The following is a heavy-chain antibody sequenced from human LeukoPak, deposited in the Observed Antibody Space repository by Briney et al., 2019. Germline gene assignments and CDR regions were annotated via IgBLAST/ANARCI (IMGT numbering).Heavy chain of an antibody. V-gene: IGHV4-39*01. D-gene: IGHD6-13*01. CDR2: IYYSGST. J-gene: IGHJ4*02. CDR1: GGSISSSSYY. CDR3: ARRPTIAAAGKGFDY. Sequence: SETLSLTCTVSGGSISSSSYYWGWIRQPPGKGLEWIGSIYYSGSTYYNPSLKSRVTISVDTSKNQFSLKLSSVIAADTAVYYCARRPTIAAAGKGFDYWGQGTLVTVSS.